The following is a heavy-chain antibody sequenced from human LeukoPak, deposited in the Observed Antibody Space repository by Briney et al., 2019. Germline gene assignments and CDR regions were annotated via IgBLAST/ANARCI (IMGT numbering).Heavy chain of an antibody. V-gene: IGHV3-23*01. D-gene: IGHD3-22*01. CDR1: GFTFSSYA. Sequence: GGSLRLSCAASGFTFSSYAMSWVRQAPGKGLEWVSAISGSGGSTYYADSVKGRFTISRDNSKNTLYLQMNSLRAEDTAVYYCARRYYYDSSGYEFDYWGQGTLVTVSS. J-gene: IGHJ4*02. CDR3: ARRYYYDSSGYEFDY. CDR2: ISGSGGST.